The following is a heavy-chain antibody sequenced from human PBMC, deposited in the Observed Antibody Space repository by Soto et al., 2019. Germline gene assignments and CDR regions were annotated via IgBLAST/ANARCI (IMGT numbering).Heavy chain of an antibody. CDR3: ARGMSSAWYGTNYGMDV. Sequence: SETLSLTCTVSGGSISSYYWSWIRQPPGKGLEWIGYIYYSGSTNYNPSLKSRVTISVDTSKNQFSLKLSSVTAADTAVYYCARGMSSAWYGTNYGMDVWGQGTTVTVSS. J-gene: IGHJ6*02. D-gene: IGHD6-19*01. CDR1: GGSISSYY. CDR2: IYYSGST. V-gene: IGHV4-59*01.